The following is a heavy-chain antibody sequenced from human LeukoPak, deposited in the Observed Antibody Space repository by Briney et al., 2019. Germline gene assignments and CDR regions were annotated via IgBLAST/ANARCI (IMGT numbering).Heavy chain of an antibody. J-gene: IGHJ4*02. D-gene: IGHD3-9*01. CDR1: GFTFSSDA. CDR3: AKTPTFYYVLTGYSNDY. CDR2: IGGIGDNT. V-gene: IGHV3-23*01. Sequence: GRSLSLSCAASGFTFSSDAMSWVRQVPGKGLEWVSTIGGIGDNTHYADSVKGRFTISRDSSRNTLYLQMNTLRVEDTAIYYCAKTPTFYYVLTGYSNDYWGQGTLVTVSS.